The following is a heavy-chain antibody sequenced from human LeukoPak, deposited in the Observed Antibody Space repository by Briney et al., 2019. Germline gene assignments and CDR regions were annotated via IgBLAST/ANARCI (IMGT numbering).Heavy chain of an antibody. Sequence: PTETLSLTCTVSGGSISSYYWSWIRQPPGKGLEWIGYIYYSGSTNYNPSLKSRVTISVDTSKNQFSLKLSSVTAADTAVYYCARAYGYSSGSNWFDPWGQGTLVTVSS. CDR1: GGSISSYY. V-gene: IGHV4-59*08. D-gene: IGHD6-19*01. J-gene: IGHJ5*02. CDR2: IYYSGST. CDR3: ARAYGYSSGSNWFDP.